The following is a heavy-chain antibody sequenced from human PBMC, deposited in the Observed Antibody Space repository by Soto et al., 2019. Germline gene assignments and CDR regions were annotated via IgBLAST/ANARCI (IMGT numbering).Heavy chain of an antibody. V-gene: IGHV4-39*01. D-gene: IGHD5-12*01. J-gene: IGHJ4*02. CDR2: FIYSGDI. CDR3: VRHAQWIIRAF. CDR1: GASISSYNY. Sequence: QLQLQLSGPGLVKPSETLSLTCNVSGASISSYNYWGWFRQPPGKGLGRIGGFIYSGDIIYNPSPHGGSNLFLYTSWNPFSLKLRSVNAADTAVDYCVRHAQWIIRAFWGQGSLVTVSS.